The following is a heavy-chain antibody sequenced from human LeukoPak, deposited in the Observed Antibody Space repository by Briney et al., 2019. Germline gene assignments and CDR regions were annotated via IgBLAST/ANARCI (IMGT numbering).Heavy chain of an antibody. Sequence: PGGSLRLFCAASGFTFDDYAMHWVRQAPGKGLEWVSGITWNRDNIGYGDSVKGRFTISRDNVKNSLYLQMNSLRAEDTAVYYCARGRHYYGSGSEAFDIWGQGTMVTVSS. V-gene: IGHV3-9*01. CDR3: ARGRHYYGSGSEAFDI. J-gene: IGHJ3*02. CDR2: ITWNRDNI. CDR1: GFTFDDYA. D-gene: IGHD3-10*01.